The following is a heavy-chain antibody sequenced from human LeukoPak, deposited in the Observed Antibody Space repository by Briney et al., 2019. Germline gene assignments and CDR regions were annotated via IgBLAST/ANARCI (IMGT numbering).Heavy chain of an antibody. J-gene: IGHJ4*02. CDR2: INHSGST. D-gene: IGHD2-15*01. V-gene: IGHV4-34*01. CDR1: GGSFSGYY. CDR3: ARGRGGSFDY. Sequence: SETLSLTCAVYGGSFSGYYWSWIRQPPGQGLEWIGEINHSGSTNYNPSLKSRVTISVDTSKNQFSLKLSSVTAADTAVYYCARGRGGSFDYWGQGTLVTVSS.